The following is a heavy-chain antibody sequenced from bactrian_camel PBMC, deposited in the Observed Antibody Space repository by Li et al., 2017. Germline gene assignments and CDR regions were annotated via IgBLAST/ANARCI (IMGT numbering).Heavy chain of an antibody. CDR3: AAAEGSWYGVYKH. D-gene: IGHD6*01. V-gene: IGHV3S53*01. CDR1: RYTYT. CDR2: ITSDGNT. J-gene: IGHJ4*01. Sequence: HVQLVESGGGSVQAGGSLRLSCAGSRYTYTMGWYRQAPGAECDLVSSITSDGNTWYDDSVKGRFTISRDNGKNTGYLQMNMVTPSDTGLYWCAAAEGSWYGVYKHWAQGTQVTVS.